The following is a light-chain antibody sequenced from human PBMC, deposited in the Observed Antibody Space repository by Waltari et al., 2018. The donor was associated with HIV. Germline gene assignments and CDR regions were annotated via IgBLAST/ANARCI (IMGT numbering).Light chain of an antibody. CDR3: QVWDTGGDLPEWV. Sequence: SYVLTQPPSVSVAPGQTARVTCGGTNIGSQSVHWYQVKPGQAPVLVVYDDSDRPSGSPERFSGSNSGNTATLTISRVEAGDEADYYCQVWDTGGDLPEWVFGGGTKLTVL. J-gene: IGLJ3*02. CDR2: DDS. V-gene: IGLV3-21*02. CDR1: NIGSQS.